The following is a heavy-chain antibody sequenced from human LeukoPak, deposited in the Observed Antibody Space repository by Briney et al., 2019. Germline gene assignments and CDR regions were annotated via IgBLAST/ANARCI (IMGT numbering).Heavy chain of an antibody. D-gene: IGHD6-6*01. CDR2: IIPILGIA. CDR3: ASIAARSLNDY. CDR1: GFTFSSYA. V-gene: IGHV1-69*04. J-gene: IGHJ4*02. Sequence: GGSLRLSCAASGFTFSSYAISWVRQAPGQGLEWMGRIIPILGIANYAQKFQGRVTITADKSTSTAYMELSSLRSEDTAVYYCASIAARSLNDYWGQGTLVTVSS.